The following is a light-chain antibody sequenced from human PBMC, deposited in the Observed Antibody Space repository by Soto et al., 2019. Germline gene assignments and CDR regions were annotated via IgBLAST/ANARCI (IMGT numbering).Light chain of an antibody. CDR3: SSYRGSSTYV. CDR2: DVS. Sequence: QSALTQPASVSGSPGQSITISCTGTSSDVGGYNYVSWYQSHPGKAPKLVIFDVSHRPSGVSNRFSGSKSGNTASLTISGLQAEDEADYYCSSYRGSSTYVFGTGTKVTVL. V-gene: IGLV2-14*03. J-gene: IGLJ1*01. CDR1: SSDVGGYNY.